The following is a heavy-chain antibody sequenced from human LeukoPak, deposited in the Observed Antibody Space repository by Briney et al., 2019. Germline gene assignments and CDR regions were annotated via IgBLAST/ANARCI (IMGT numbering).Heavy chain of an antibody. CDR3: AKQGPGHCGSTSCYGVDY. CDR2: INTNTGNP. CDR1: GGTFTSHA. Sequence: ASVKVSCKASGGTFTSHATNWVRQAPGQGLEWMGWINTNTGNPTYVQGFTGRFVFSLDTSVSTAYLQISSLKAEDTAVYFCAKQGPGHCGSTSCYGVDYWGQGTLVTVSS. V-gene: IGHV7-4-1*02. D-gene: IGHD2-2*01. J-gene: IGHJ4*02.